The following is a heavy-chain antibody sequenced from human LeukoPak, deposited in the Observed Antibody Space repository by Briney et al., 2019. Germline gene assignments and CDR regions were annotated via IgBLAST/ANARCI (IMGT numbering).Heavy chain of an antibody. CDR1: GGTFSSYA. CDR2: IIPIFGTA. J-gene: IGHJ3*02. D-gene: IGHD2-2*01. CDR3: ARILGIVVVPAADNDAFDI. Sequence: ASVKVSCKAPGGTFSSYAISWVRQAPGQGLEWMGGIIPIFGTANYAQKFQGRVTITADESTSTAYMELSSLRSEDTAVYYCARILGIVVVPAADNDAFDIWGQGTMVTVSS. V-gene: IGHV1-69*13.